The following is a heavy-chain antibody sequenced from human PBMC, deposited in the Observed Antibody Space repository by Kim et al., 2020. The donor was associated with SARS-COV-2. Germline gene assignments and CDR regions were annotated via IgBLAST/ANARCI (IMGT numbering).Heavy chain of an antibody. D-gene: IGHD3-22*01. V-gene: IGHV1-69*05. CDR2: IIPYYGNT. J-gene: IGHJ5*02. CDR1: GCTFSSYA. Sequence: SVKVSCKASGCTFSSYAISWVRQAPGQGLEWMGGIIPYYGNTNYAQKLQGRVTMTTDKSTSTAYMELSSLRSEDTAVYYCARCPKSYDSSGSRFDPWGQGTLVTVSS. CDR3: ARCPKSYDSSGSRFDP.